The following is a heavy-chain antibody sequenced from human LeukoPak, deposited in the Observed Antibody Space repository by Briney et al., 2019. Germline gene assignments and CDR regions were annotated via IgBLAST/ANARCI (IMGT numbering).Heavy chain of an antibody. J-gene: IGHJ4*02. CDR2: ISGSGDST. D-gene: IGHD6-19*01. CDR3: AKDHGLVRRGVDY. V-gene: IGHV3-23*01. CDR1: GFIFSDYV. Sequence: GGSLRLSCAASGFIFSDYVMTWVRQAPGKGLEWVSGISGSGDSTWYADSVKGRFTISRDNSKNTLYLQMNSLRAEDTAVYYCAKDHGLVRRGVDYWGQGTLVTVSS.